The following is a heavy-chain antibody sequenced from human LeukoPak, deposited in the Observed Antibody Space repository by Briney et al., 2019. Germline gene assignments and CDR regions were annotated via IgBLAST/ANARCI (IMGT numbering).Heavy chain of an antibody. D-gene: IGHD4-23*01. J-gene: IGHJ4*02. CDR3: VRLATVAFDY. CDR1: GGSISSSSYY. Sequence: SETLSLTCTVSGGSISSSSYYWGWIRQPPGKGLEWIGSIYYSGSTYYNPSLKSRVTISVDTSKNQFSLKLSSVTAADTAVYYCVRLATVAFDYWGQGTLVTVSS. V-gene: IGHV4-39*01. CDR2: IYYSGST.